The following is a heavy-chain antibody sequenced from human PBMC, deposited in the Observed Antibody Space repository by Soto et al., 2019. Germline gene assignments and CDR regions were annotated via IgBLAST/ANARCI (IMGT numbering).Heavy chain of an antibody. J-gene: IGHJ4*02. CDR2: LNGSGGST. Sequence: LLESGGGLVQPGGSLRPSRGGSGFTFCNYAMTWVRQAPGEGVEWVSGLNGSGGSTSSADSVKGRFAISRDNSKNTLYLQMNSLRDGDTAVYYCARGFSAGKGSPPDYWGQGTLVTVSS. V-gene: IGHV3-23*01. CDR3: ARGFSAGKGSPPDY. D-gene: IGHD3-10*01. CDR1: GFTFCNYA.